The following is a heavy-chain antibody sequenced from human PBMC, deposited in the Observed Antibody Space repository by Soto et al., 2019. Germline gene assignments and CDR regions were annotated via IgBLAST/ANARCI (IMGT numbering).Heavy chain of an antibody. CDR1: GGTFSSYT. D-gene: IGHD2-2*02. CDR3: ARKYCSSTSCYRLGYYYYYYMDV. J-gene: IGHJ6*03. Sequence: SVKVSCKASGGTFSSYTISWVRQAPGQGLEWMGRIIPILGIANYAQKFQGRVTMTTDTSTSTAYMELRSLRSDDTAVYYCARKYCSSTSCYRLGYYYYYYMDVWGKGTTVTVSS. CDR2: IIPILGIA. V-gene: IGHV1-69*02.